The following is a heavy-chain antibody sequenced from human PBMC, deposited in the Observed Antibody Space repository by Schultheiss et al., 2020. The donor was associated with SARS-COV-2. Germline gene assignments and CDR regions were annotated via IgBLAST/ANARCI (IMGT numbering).Heavy chain of an antibody. CDR3: ARDSTVAGTHDAFDI. V-gene: IGHV4-34*09. J-gene: IGHJ3*02. D-gene: IGHD6-19*01. CDR1: GFTFSSYA. CDR2: IYYSGST. Sequence: LRLSCAASGFTFSSYAMSWVRQPPGKGLEWIGSIYYSGSTNYNPSLKSRVTISVDTSKNQFSLKLSSVTAADTAVYYCARDSTVAGTHDAFDIWGQGTMVTVSS.